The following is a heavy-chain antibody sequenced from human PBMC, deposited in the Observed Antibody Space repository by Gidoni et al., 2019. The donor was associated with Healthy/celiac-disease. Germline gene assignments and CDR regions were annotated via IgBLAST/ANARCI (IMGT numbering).Heavy chain of an antibody. D-gene: IGHD6-6*01. CDR1: RYSFASYG. V-gene: IGHV5-51*01. CDR2: TLPVDSET. Sequence: EVQPVQSGAEVKKPGESLRSSCKGSRYSFASYGIGWVRQMPGQGLEWMGITLPVDSETRHSTSFQGQVTISADKSISPAYLQWSSLKASDTAMYYCARQYGRYSSSEAHEAFDIWGQGTMVTVSS. CDR3: ARQYGRYSSSEAHEAFDI. J-gene: IGHJ3*02.